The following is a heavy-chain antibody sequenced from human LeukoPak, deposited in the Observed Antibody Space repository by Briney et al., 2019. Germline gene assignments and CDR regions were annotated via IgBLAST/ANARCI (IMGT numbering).Heavy chain of an antibody. Sequence: GGSLRLSCAASGFAFSAFWMHWVRQAPGKGLVWVSRINSDDSRTTYADSVKGRFTISRDNSKNTLYLQMNSLRAEDTAVYYCATNYYGSGSYYSDYWGQGTLVTVSS. CDR3: ATNYYGSGSYYSDY. CDR1: GFAFSAFW. D-gene: IGHD3-10*01. CDR2: INSDDSRT. V-gene: IGHV3-74*01. J-gene: IGHJ4*02.